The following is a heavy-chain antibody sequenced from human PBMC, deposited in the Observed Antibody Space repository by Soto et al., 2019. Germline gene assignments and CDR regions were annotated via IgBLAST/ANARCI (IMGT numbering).Heavy chain of an antibody. J-gene: IGHJ5*02. Sequence: QVQLQESGPGPVKPSQTLSLSCSVSGGSISSGDYYWSWIRQPPGKGLEWIGYIYYTGSTYYNPSLKSRVTISVDTSKTQFSLNLSSVTAADPAVYYCARVGECSGDTCYLAWFDPWGRGTQVTVSS. CDR2: IYYTGST. CDR3: ARVGECSGDTCYLAWFDP. D-gene: IGHD2-15*01. CDR1: GGSISSGDYY. V-gene: IGHV4-30-4*01.